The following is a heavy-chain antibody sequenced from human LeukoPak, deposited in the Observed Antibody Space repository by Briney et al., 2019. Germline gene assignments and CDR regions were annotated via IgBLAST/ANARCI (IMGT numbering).Heavy chain of an antibody. J-gene: IGHJ5*02. CDR1: GVSISSYY. D-gene: IGHD2-2*01. CDR3: ARVDCSSTSCVYFDP. CDR2: IYGST. V-gene: IGHV4-59*01. Sequence: PSETLSLTCTVSGVSISSYYWSWIRQPPGKGLEWIGYIYGSTNYNPSLKSRVTISVDTSKNQFSLTLSSVTAADTAVYYCARVDCSSTSCVYFDPWGQGTLVTVSS.